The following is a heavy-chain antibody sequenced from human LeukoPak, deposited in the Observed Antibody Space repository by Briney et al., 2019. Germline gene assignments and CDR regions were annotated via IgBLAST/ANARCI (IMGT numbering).Heavy chain of an antibody. J-gene: IGHJ4*02. Sequence: GGSLRLSCAASGFTFSSYAMSWVRQAPGKGLEWVSAISGSGGSTYYADSVKGRFTISRDNSKNSLYLQMNSLRAEDTAVYYCARDPTSYSSSSNWGQGTLVTVSS. CDR1: GFTFSSYA. D-gene: IGHD6-6*01. CDR3: ARDPTSYSSSSN. V-gene: IGHV3-23*01. CDR2: ISGSGGST.